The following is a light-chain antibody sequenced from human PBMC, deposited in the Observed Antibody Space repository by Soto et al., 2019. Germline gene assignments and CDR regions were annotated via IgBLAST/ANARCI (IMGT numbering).Light chain of an antibody. CDR3: MQGTHWPPT. CDR2: LGS. Sequence: DIVMTQSPFSLAVTPGESASISYRSSQSLLHRNGKNYLDWYLQKPGQSPQLLIYLGSNRDSGVPDRFSGSGSGTDFTLKISRVEAEDVGVYYCMQGTHWPPTFGQGTKVDIK. CDR1: QSLLHRNGKNY. J-gene: IGKJ1*01. V-gene: IGKV2-28*01.